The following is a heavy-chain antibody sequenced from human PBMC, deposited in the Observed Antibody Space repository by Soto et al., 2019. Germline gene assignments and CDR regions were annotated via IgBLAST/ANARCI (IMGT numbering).Heavy chain of an antibody. Sequence: GLDLEWLAIIYWDHDQYFSPSLKDRLTISNDTSTNQVVLTMTSMDPVDTATYFCAHFVRTFDVWGHGTVVTVSS. CDR2: IYWDHDQ. J-gene: IGHJ3*01. V-gene: IGHV2-5*02. CDR3: AHFVRTFDV. D-gene: IGHD3-10*02.